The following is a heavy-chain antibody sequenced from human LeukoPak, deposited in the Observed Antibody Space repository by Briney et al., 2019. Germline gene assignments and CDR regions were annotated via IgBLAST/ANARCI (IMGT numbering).Heavy chain of an antibody. CDR2: IKSKTDGGKT. V-gene: IGHV3-15*01. D-gene: IGHD5-18*01. J-gene: IGHJ4*02. CDR3: AKCQIQLWLWDY. CDR1: GFTFSNAW. Sequence: GGSLRLSCAASGFTFSNAWMTWVRQAPGKGLEWVGRIKSKTDGGKTDYAAPVKGRFTIPRDDSKNTLYLQMNSLKTEDTAVYYCAKCQIQLWLWDYWGQGTLVTVSS.